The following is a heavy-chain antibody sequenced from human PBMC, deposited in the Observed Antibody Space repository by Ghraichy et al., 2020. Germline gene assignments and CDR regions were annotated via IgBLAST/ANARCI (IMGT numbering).Heavy chain of an antibody. CDR1: GYTFTSYH. D-gene: IGHD3-16*02. CDR3: ARAPGGGIEFDP. J-gene: IGHJ5*02. Sequence: ASVKVSCKASGYTFTSYHMHWVRQAPGQGLEWMGIINPSGGSTSYAQKFQGRVTMTRDTSTSTVYMELSSLRSEDTAVYYCARAPGGGIEFDPWGQGTLVTVSS. V-gene: IGHV1-46*01. CDR2: INPSGGST.